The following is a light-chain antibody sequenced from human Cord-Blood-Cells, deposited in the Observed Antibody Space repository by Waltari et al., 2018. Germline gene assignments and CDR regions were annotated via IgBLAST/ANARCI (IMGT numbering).Light chain of an antibody. CDR3: SSYAGSNNYV. J-gene: IGLJ1*01. CDR2: EVS. Sequence: QSAPTQPPSASGSPGQSVTISCPGTSRDVGGYNYVSWYQQHPGKAPTLMIYEVSKRPSGVPDRFSGSKSGNTASLTVSGLQAEDEADYYCSSYAGSNNYVFGTGTKVTVL. V-gene: IGLV2-8*01. CDR1: SRDVGGYNY.